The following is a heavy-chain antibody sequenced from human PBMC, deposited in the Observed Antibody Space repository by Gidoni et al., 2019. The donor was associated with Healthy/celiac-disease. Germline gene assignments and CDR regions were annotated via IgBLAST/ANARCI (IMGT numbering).Heavy chain of an antibody. CDR3: ARGSEEQLVPSGDYYYYYGMDV. CDR1: RGSFSAYY. Sequence: QVQLQQWGAGLLKPSETLSLNCAVYRGSFSAYYWSSIRQPPGKGLEWIGEINHSGSTNYNPALKSRVTISVDTSKNQFSLKLSSVTAADTAVYYCARGSEEQLVPSGDYYYYYGMDVWGQGTTVTVSS. V-gene: IGHV4-34*01. J-gene: IGHJ6*02. D-gene: IGHD6-6*01. CDR2: INHSGST.